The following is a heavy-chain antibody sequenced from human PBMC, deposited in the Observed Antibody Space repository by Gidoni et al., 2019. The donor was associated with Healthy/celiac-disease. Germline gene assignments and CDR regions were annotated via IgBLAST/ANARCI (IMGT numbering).Heavy chain of an antibody. J-gene: IGHJ6*02. CDR3: ARFTYYYGMDV. D-gene: IGHD3-16*01. Sequence: QVTLKESGPVLVKLTETLTLTCTVSGFSLSNARMGVIWLRQPPGNALEWLAHIFSNDEKSYSTSLKSRLTISKDTSKSQVVLTMTNMDPVDTATYYCARFTYYYGMDVWGQGTTVTVSS. V-gene: IGHV2-26*01. CDR1: GFSLSNARMG. CDR2: IFSNDEK.